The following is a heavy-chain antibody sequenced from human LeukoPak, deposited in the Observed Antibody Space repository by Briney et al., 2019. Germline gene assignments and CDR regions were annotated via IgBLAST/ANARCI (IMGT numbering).Heavy chain of an antibody. CDR3: ARDRDLGIVGAHFDY. Sequence: GSSVKVSCKASGGTFSSCAISWVRQAPGQGLEWMGRIIPILGIANYAQKFQGRVTITADKSTSTAYMELSSLRSEDTAVYYCARDRDLGIVGAHFDYWGQGTLVTVSS. V-gene: IGHV1-69*04. D-gene: IGHD1-26*01. CDR1: GGTFSSCA. J-gene: IGHJ4*02. CDR2: IIPILGIA.